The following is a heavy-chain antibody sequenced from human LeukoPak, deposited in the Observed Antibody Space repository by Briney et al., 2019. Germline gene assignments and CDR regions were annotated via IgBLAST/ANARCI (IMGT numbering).Heavy chain of an antibody. CDR1: GFTFSDYY. V-gene: IGHV3-11*06. Sequence: GGSLRLSCAASGFTFSDYYMSWIRQAPGKGLEWVSHISSSRSYANYADSVKGRFTISRDNAKNSLYLQMNSLGAEDTAVYYCARDCSSTSCYVFWEPGYGMDVWGQGTTVTVSS. D-gene: IGHD2-2*01. CDR3: ARDCSSTSCYVFWEPGYGMDV. J-gene: IGHJ6*02. CDR2: ISSSRSYA.